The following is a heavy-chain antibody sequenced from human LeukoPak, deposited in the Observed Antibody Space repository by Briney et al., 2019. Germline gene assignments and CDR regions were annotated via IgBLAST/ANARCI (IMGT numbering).Heavy chain of an antibody. V-gene: IGHV3-30*18. CDR2: ISYDGSNK. Sequence: PGGSLRLSCAASGFTFSSYGMHWVRQAPGKGLEWVAVISYDGSNKYYADSVKGRFTISRDNSKNTLYLQMNSLRAEDTAVYYCAKEPEKWLVLGGYFQHWGQGTLVTVSS. D-gene: IGHD6-19*01. J-gene: IGHJ1*01. CDR3: AKEPEKWLVLGGYFQH. CDR1: GFTFSSYG.